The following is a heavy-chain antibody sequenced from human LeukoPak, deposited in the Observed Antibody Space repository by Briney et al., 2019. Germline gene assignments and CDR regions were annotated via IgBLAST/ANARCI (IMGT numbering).Heavy chain of an antibody. CDR2: IIPILGIA. D-gene: IGHD1-1*01. J-gene: IGHJ4*02. V-gene: IGHV1-69*04. Sequence: SVKVSCKASGGTFSSYAISWVRQAPGQGLEWMGRIIPILGIANYAQKFQGRVTITADKSTSTAYMELNSLRAEDTAVYYCARGGTGYYFDYWGQGTLVTVSS. CDR3: ARGGTGYYFDY. CDR1: GGTFSSYA.